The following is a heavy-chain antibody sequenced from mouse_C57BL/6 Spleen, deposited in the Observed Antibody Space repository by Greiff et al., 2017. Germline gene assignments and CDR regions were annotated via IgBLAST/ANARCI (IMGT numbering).Heavy chain of an antibody. V-gene: IGHV6-6*01. CDR2: IRNKANNHAT. CDR1: GFTFSDAW. D-gene: IGHD1-1*01. J-gene: IGHJ1*03. Sequence: EVKVEESGGGLVQPGGSMKLSCAASGFTFSDAWMDWVRQSPEKGLEWVAEIRNKANNHATYYAESVKGRFTISRDDSNSSVYLQMNSLRAEDTGIYYGTRPLITTVVDWYFDVWGTGTTVTVSS. CDR3: TRPLITTVVDWYFDV.